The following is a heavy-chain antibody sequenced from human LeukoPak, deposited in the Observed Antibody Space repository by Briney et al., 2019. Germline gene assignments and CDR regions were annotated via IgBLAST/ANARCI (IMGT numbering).Heavy chain of an antibody. V-gene: IGHV1-18*01. J-gene: IGHJ4*02. D-gene: IGHD6-6*01. CDR1: GYTFTSYG. Sequence: ASVKVSCKASGYTFTSYGISWVRQAPGQGLEWMGWISAYNGNTNYAQKLQGRVTMTTDTSTSTAYMELRSLRSDDTAVYYCARENLVSPRLSSSAEGADYWGQGTLVTVSS. CDR2: ISAYNGNT. CDR3: ARENLVSPRLSSSAEGADY.